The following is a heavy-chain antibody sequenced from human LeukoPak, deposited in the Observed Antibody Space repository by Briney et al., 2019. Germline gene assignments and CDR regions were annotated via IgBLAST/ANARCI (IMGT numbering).Heavy chain of an antibody. CDR3: ARDVPCGGDCLNSDAFDI. CDR1: GMTFSSHW. CDR2: IKSDGSEK. Sequence: GGSLRLSCAASGMTFSSHWMSWVRQAPGKGLEWVANIKSDGSEKYYLDSVKGRFTISRDNAKNSLYLQMNSLRAEDTAVYYCARDVPCGGDCLNSDAFDIWGQGTMVTVSS. V-gene: IGHV3-7*01. J-gene: IGHJ3*02. D-gene: IGHD2-21*02.